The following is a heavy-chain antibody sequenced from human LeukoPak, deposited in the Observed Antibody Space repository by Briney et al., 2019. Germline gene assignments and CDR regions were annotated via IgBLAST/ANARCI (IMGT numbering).Heavy chain of an antibody. V-gene: IGHV3-23*01. CDR1: GFTFSSYV. CDR3: AKGDTGMVRRYYFGY. Sequence: GGSLRLSCAASGFTFSSYVMSWVRQAPGKGLEWVSVISGSSGSTYSTDSVKGRFTISRDNSNNTLYLQMNSLRAEDTAVYYCAKGDTGMVRRYYFGYWGQGTLVTVSS. J-gene: IGHJ4*02. D-gene: IGHD5-18*01. CDR2: ISGSSGST.